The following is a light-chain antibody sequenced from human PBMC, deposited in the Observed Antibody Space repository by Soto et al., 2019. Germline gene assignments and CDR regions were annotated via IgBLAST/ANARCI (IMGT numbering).Light chain of an antibody. CDR2: DDN. V-gene: IGLV1-51*01. CDR3: VSWDGSLSAYV. Sequence: QSVLTQPPSVSAAPGQKVTISCSGSSSNIGDNSVSWYQQLTGNAPKLLMYDDNQRPSRVPDRFSGSKSGTSAPLCITGFQPGDEADYYCVSWDGSLSAYVFGTGTKVTVL. J-gene: IGLJ1*01. CDR1: SSNIGDNS.